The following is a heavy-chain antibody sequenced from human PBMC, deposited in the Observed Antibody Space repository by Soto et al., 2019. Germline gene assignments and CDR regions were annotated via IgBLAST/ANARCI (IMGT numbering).Heavy chain of an antibody. D-gene: IGHD6-6*01. CDR2: ISYDGSNK. CDR1: GFTFSSYG. V-gene: IGHV3-30*18. CDR3: AKDRGSIAARPTLMDV. Sequence: LSCAASGFTFSSYGMHWVRQAPGKGLEWVAVISYDGSNKYYADSVKGRFTISRDNSKNTLYLQMNSLRAEDTAVYYCAKDRGSIAARPTLMDVWGQGTTVTVSS. J-gene: IGHJ6*02.